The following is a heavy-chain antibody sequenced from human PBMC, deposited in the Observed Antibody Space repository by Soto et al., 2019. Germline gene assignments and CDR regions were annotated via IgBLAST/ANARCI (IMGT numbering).Heavy chain of an antibody. Sequence: GGSLRLSCAASGFTFSSYSMNWVRQAPGKGLEWVSSISSSSSYIYYADSVKGRFTISRDNAKNSLYLQMNSLRAEDAAVYDCARDLRAYGSGSYGDAFDIWGQGTMVTVSS. CDR2: ISSSSSYI. V-gene: IGHV3-21*01. CDR1: GFTFSSYS. D-gene: IGHD3-10*01. CDR3: ARDLRAYGSGSYGDAFDI. J-gene: IGHJ3*02.